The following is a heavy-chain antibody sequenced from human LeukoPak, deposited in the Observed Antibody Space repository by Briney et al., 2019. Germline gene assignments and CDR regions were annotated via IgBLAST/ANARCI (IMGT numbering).Heavy chain of an antibody. V-gene: IGHV3-11*01. CDR3: ARGGRGSGSFYYYYMDV. Sequence: GGSLRLSCAASGFTFSDYYMSWIRQAPGKGLEWVSYISSRANTIYYADSVKGRFAISRDNAKNSLYLQMNSLRAEDTAVYYCARGGRGSGSFYYYYMDVWGKGTTVTVSS. J-gene: IGHJ6*03. CDR2: ISSRANTI. D-gene: IGHD3-10*01. CDR1: GFTFSDYY.